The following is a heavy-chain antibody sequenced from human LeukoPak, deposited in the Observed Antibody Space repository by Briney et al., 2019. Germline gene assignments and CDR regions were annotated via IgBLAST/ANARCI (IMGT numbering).Heavy chain of an antibody. D-gene: IGHD6-13*01. V-gene: IGHV4-59*01. J-gene: IGHJ6*03. CDR2: IYYSGST. CDR1: GGSISSYY. Sequence: SETLSLTCTVSGGSISSYYWSWIRQPPGKGLEWIGYIYYSGSTNYNPSLKSRVTISVDTSKNQFSLKLSSVTAADTAVYYCARGQQLGLYYYYYYMDVWGKGTTVTVSS. CDR3: ARGQQLGLYYYYYYMDV.